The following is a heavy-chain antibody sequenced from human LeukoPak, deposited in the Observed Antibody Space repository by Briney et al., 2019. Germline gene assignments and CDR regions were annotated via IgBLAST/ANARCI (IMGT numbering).Heavy chain of an antibody. Sequence: PSQTLSLTCTVSGGSISSGGYYWSWIRQHPGKGLEWIVYIYYSGSTYYNPSLKSRVTISVDTSKNQFSLKLNPVTAADTALYYCARGTTDGYSYGRFDYWGQGTLVTVSS. CDR2: IYYSGST. CDR1: GGSISSGGYY. V-gene: IGHV4-31*03. D-gene: IGHD5-18*01. CDR3: ARGTTDGYSYGRFDY. J-gene: IGHJ4*02.